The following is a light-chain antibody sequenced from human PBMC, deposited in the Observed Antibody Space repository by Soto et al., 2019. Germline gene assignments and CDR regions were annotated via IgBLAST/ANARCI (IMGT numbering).Light chain of an antibody. CDR1: QTVGTF. J-gene: IGKJ1*01. CDR2: DAS. Sequence: EIVLTQSPATLSLSPGDRATLSCRASQTVGTFFAWYQQKPGQAPRLLIYDASNRASGSPARFSGSGSGTDFTLTISSLEPEDFAVYYCQQCNSWPQWTFGQGTRVEI. CDR3: QQCNSWPQWT. V-gene: IGKV3-11*01.